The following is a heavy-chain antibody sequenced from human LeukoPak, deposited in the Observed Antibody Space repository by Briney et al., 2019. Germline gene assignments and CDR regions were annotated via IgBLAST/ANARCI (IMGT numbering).Heavy chain of an antibody. D-gene: IGHD3-9*01. CDR1: GFPLQNHA. V-gene: IGHV3-20*04. CDR2: INWNGESR. J-gene: IGHJ4*02. CDR3: ARGVGRYFDWLRSWFDY. Sequence: PGGSLRLSCTASGFPLQNHAMSWIRQAPGKGLEWVSGINWNGESRVYVNSVKGRFTISRDDAKNSIYLQMNSLRAEDTAFYYCARGVGRYFDWLRSWFDYWGQGTLVTVSS.